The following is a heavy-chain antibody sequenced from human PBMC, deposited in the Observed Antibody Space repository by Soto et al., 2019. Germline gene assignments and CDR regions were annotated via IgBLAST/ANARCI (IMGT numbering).Heavy chain of an antibody. CDR2: IKQDGGEK. V-gene: IGHV3-7*03. D-gene: IGHD3-16*01. CDR1: GLTLSNYW. CDR3: AKDTYNWFDP. J-gene: IGHJ5*02. Sequence: GGSLRLSCAASGLTLSNYWMTWVRRAPGKGLQWVANIKQDGGEKSYVDSVKGRFTISRDDAKNSLYLQMNSLRAEDTALYYCAKDTYNWFDPWGQGTLVTVSS.